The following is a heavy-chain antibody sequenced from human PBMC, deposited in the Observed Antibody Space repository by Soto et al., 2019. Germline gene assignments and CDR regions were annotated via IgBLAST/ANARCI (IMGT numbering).Heavy chain of an antibody. CDR3: GTSPSIEGPFDY. J-gene: IGHJ4*02. V-gene: IGHV1-18*01. CDR2: ISAYNGNT. D-gene: IGHD2-21*01. Sequence: ASVKVSCKASGYTFTSYGISWVRQAPGQGLEWMGWISAYNGNTNYAQKLQGRVTMTTDTSTSTAYMERRSLRSDDTAVSYCGTSPSIEGPFDYWRKGTLGAVGS. CDR1: GYTFTSYG.